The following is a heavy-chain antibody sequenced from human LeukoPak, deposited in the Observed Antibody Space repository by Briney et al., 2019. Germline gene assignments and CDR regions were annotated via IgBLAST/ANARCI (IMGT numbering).Heavy chain of an antibody. D-gene: IGHD3-9*01. J-gene: IGHJ5*02. CDR2: IKQDGSEK. Sequence: GGSLRLSCAASGFTFSSYWMSWVRQAPGKGLEWVANIKQDGSEKYYVDSVKGRFTISRDNSKNTLYLQMNSLRPEDTAVYYCAKQVDYDISWFDPWGQGTLVTVSS. CDR3: AKQVDYDISWFDP. V-gene: IGHV3-7*01. CDR1: GFTFSSYW.